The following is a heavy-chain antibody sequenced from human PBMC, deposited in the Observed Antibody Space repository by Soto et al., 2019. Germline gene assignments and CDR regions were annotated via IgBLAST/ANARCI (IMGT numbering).Heavy chain of an antibody. J-gene: IGHJ6*02. CDR1: GFTFSSYG. Sequence: GGSLRLSCAASGFTFSSYGMHWVRQAPGKGLEWVAVISYDGSNKYYADSVKGRFTISRDNSKNTLYLQMNSLRAEDTAVYYCAKVVYDSSGYYYRGWYYGMDVWGQGTTVTVSS. V-gene: IGHV3-30*18. D-gene: IGHD3-22*01. CDR2: ISYDGSNK. CDR3: AKVVYDSSGYYYRGWYYGMDV.